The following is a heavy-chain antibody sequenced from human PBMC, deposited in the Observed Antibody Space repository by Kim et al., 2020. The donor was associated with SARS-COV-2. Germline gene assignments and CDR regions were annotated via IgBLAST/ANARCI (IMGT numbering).Heavy chain of an antibody. V-gene: IGHV1-8*01. CDR3: ARGLAVAGTYYYYGMDV. D-gene: IGHD6-19*01. Sequence: ASVKVSCKASGYTFTSYDINWVRQATGQGLEWMGWMNPNSGNTGYAQKFQGRVTMTRNTSISTAYMELSSLRSEDTAVYYCARGLAVAGTYYYYGMDVWGQGTTVTVSS. J-gene: IGHJ6*02. CDR2: MNPNSGNT. CDR1: GYTFTSYD.